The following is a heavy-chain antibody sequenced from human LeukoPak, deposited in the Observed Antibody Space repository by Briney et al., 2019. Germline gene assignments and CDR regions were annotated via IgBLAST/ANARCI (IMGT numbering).Heavy chain of an antibody. D-gene: IGHD4-17*01. Sequence: GASVKVSCKASGYTFTGYYMHWVRQAPGQGLEWMGWINPNSGGTNYAQKFQGRVTMTRDTSISTAYMELSRLRSDDTAVYYCARGGDYDDVDLYFDYWGQGTLVTVSS. CDR2: INPNSGGT. V-gene: IGHV1-2*02. CDR3: ARGGDYDDVDLYFDY. J-gene: IGHJ4*02. CDR1: GYTFTGYY.